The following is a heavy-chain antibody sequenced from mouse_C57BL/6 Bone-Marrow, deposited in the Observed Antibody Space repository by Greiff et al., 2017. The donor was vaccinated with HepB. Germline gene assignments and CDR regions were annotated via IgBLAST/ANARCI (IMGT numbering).Heavy chain of an antibody. CDR1: GFTFSSYA. J-gene: IGHJ2*01. D-gene: IGHD2-4*01. CDR2: ISSGGDYI. CDR3: TRGDMITTLLDY. V-gene: IGHV5-9-1*02. Sequence: EVQGVESGEGLVKPGGSLKLSCAASGFTFSSYAMSWVRQTPEKRLEWVAYISSGGDYIYYADTVKGRFTISRDNARNTLYLQMSSLKSEDTAMYYCTRGDMITTLLDYWGQGTTLTVSS.